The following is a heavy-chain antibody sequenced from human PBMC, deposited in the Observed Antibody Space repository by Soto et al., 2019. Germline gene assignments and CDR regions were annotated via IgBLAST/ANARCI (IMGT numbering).Heavy chain of an antibody. D-gene: IGHD3-9*01. V-gene: IGHV3-23*05. J-gene: IGHJ4*02. Sequence: PGGSLRLSCAASGFTFSSYAMSWVRQAPGKGLEWVAESFSSGGTQYADSVKGRFTISRDNSRNMVFLQMNGLRVEDTALYYCARDREPDGIWTFDSWGQGALVTVSS. CDR1: GFTFSSYA. CDR3: ARDREPDGIWTFDS. CDR2: SFSSGGT.